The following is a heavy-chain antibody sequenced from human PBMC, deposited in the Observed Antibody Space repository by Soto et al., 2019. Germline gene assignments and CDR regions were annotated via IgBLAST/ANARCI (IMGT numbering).Heavy chain of an antibody. V-gene: IGHV1-69*06. D-gene: IGHD3-9*01. Sequence: SAKVSCKASRGTCSSYAISLVRQAPGQGLEWMGGIIPIFGTANYAQKFQGRVTITEDKSTSTAYMELSSLRSEDTAVYYCARDPTYYDILTGHIDYYYYGMEVWGQGTTVIVSS. CDR3: ARDPTYYDILTGHIDYYYYGMEV. CDR2: IIPIFGTA. CDR1: RGTCSSYA. J-gene: IGHJ6*02.